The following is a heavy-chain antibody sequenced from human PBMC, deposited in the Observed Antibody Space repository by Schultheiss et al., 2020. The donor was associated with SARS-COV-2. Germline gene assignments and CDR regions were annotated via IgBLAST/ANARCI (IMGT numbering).Heavy chain of an antibody. CDR1: GGSISSSSYY. CDR3: ARPMGYSTSWFDP. D-gene: IGHD4-11*01. CDR2: IYTSGST. V-gene: IGHV4-61*02. J-gene: IGHJ5*02. Sequence: SETLSLTCTVSGGSISSSSYYWGWIRQPAGKRLEWIGRIYTSGSTNYNSSLKSRVTISADTSKNQFSLKLSSVTAADTAVYYCARPMGYSTSWFDPWGQGTLVTVSS.